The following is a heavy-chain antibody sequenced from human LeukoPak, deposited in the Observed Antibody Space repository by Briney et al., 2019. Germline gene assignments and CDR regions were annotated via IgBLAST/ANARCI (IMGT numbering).Heavy chain of an antibody. V-gene: IGHV3-30*03. D-gene: IGHD3-22*01. CDR1: GFTFSSYW. CDR3: ARGIYYDSSGYVYYYYGMDV. J-gene: IGHJ6*02. CDR2: ISYDGSNK. Sequence: GGSLRLSCAASGFTFSSYWMSWVRQAPGKGLEWVAVISYDGSNKYYADSVKGRFTISRDNSKNTLYLQMNSLRAEDTAVYYCARGIYYDSSGYVYYYYGMDVWGQGTTVTVSS.